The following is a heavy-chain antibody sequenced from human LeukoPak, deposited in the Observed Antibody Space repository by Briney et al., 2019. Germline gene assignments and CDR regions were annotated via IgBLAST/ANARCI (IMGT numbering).Heavy chain of an antibody. Sequence: PSETLSLTCAVSGYSISSGFYWGWIRQPPGKGLEWIGSIYHSGSTYYNPSLKSRVTKTVDTSKNQFSLKLSSVTAADTAVYYCARLDSSAYGILEYGGQGTLVTVSS. J-gene: IGHJ4*02. D-gene: IGHD3-22*01. V-gene: IGHV4-38-2*01. CDR3: ARLDSSAYGILEY. CDR2: IYHSGST. CDR1: GYSISSGFY.